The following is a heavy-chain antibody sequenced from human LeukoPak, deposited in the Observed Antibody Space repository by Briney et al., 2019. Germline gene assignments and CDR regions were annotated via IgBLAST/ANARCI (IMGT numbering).Heavy chain of an antibody. CDR3: ARSSGGWFDP. J-gene: IGHJ5*02. Sequence: GGSLRLSCAAAGFTFTTYWMSWVRQAPGKGLEWVANIKQEGSEKYYVDSVRGRFTISRDNANNSVYLQMDSLRAEDTAVYYCARSSGGWFDPWGQGTLVTVSS. CDR2: IKQEGSEK. CDR1: GFTFTTYW. D-gene: IGHD3-10*01. V-gene: IGHV3-7*04.